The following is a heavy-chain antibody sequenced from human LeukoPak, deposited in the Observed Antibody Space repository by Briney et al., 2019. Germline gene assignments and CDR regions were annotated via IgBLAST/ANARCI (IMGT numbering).Heavy chain of an antibody. V-gene: IGHV4-39*01. D-gene: IGHD2-8*02. J-gene: IGHJ4*02. CDR2: IYYSGTT. CDR1: GDSISSSSYY. Sequence: SETLSLTCTVSGDSISSSSYYWAWIRQPPGKGLEWIGSIYYSGTTYYNPSLKSRVTISVDTSKNQFSLKVSSVTAADTAVYYCARHRRYTTGSEEYDYWGQGNMVTVSS. CDR3: ARHRRYTTGSEEYDY.